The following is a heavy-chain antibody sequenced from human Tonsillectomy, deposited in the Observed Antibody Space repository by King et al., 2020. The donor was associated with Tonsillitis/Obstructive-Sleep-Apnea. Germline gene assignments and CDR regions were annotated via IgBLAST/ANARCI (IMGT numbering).Heavy chain of an antibody. D-gene: IGHD1-1*01. CDR3: TGHNQFDY. Sequence: VQLVESGGGLVKPGESLRLSCVASGFTFSNAWMSWVRQAPGKGLEWVGRIASKTDGGTTDYAAPVKGRFTISRDDSKNTLYLQMNSLKTGDTAVYYCTGHNQFDYWGQGTLVMVSS. J-gene: IGHJ4*02. V-gene: IGHV3-15*04. CDR1: GFTFSNAW. CDR2: IASKTDGGTT.